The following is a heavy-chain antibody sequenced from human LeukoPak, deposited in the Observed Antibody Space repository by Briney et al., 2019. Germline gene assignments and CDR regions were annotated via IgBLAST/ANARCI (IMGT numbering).Heavy chain of an antibody. CDR3: ARQGPSQAFDI. Sequence: GESLKISCKGSGQSFTNYWIGWVRQMPGKGLEWMGIIYPGDSDTRYSPSLQGQVTFSADKTISTAYLQWSTLKASDTAMYYCARQGPSQAFDIWGQGTKVTVSS. CDR2: IYPGDSDT. CDR1: GQSFTNYW. V-gene: IGHV5-51*01. J-gene: IGHJ3*02.